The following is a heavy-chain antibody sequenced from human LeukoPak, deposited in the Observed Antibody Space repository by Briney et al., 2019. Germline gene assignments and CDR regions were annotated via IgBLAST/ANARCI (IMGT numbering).Heavy chain of an antibody. D-gene: IGHD3-22*01. Sequence: GGSLRLSCAASGFTFSSYAMHWVRQAPGKGLEWAAVISYDGSNKYYADSVKGRFTISRDNSKNTLYLQMNSLRAEDTAVYYCARAGYYYDSSDAFDIWGQGTMVTVSS. CDR2: ISYDGSNK. V-gene: IGHV3-30*04. CDR1: GFTFSSYA. CDR3: ARAGYYYDSSDAFDI. J-gene: IGHJ3*02.